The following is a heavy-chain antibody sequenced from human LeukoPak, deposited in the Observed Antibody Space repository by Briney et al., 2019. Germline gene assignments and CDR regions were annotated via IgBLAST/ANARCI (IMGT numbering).Heavy chain of an antibody. V-gene: IGHV4-4*09. CDR3: ARRYCSGGSCYAEFDY. D-gene: IGHD2-15*01. J-gene: IGHJ4*02. CDR1: GGSFDSKY. Sequence: SETLSLTCSVSGGSFDSKYWSWIRQPPGKGLEWIGYIYTSGSTNFNPSLRSRVAMSIDTSKNQFSLKVYSVTAADTAVYYCARRYCSGGSCYAEFDYWGQGTLVTVSS. CDR2: IYTSGST.